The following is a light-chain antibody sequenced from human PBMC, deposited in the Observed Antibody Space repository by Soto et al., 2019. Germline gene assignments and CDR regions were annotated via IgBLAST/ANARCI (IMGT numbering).Light chain of an antibody. V-gene: IGKV1-5*01. CDR1: QSISSW. J-gene: IGKJ5*01. Sequence: DIHMTQSPSTLSASLVDRVAITCRASQSISSWLAWYQQKPGKAPKLLIYDASSLESGVPSRFSGSGSGTEFTLTISSLQPDDFATYYCQQYNSYWWTFGQGTRLEIK. CDR2: DAS. CDR3: QQYNSYWWT.